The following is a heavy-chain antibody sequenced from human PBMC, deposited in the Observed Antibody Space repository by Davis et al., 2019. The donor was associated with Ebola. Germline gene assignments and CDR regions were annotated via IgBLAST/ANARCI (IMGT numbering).Heavy chain of an antibody. D-gene: IGHD2-15*01. Sequence: PSETLSLTCTVSGGSISSHYWSWIRQPPGKGLEWIGYIYYSGSTNYNPSLKSRVTISVDTSKNQFSLKLSSVTAADTAVYYCARESLGVVPGSRGYFDYWGQGTLVTVSS. V-gene: IGHV4-59*11. CDR1: GGSISSHY. CDR2: IYYSGST. J-gene: IGHJ4*02. CDR3: ARESLGVVPGSRGYFDY.